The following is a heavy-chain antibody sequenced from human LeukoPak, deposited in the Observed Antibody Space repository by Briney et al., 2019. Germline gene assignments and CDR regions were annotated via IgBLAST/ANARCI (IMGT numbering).Heavy chain of an antibody. CDR3: AKEGVAARPIDDY. D-gene: IGHD6-6*01. V-gene: IGHV3-30*02. CDR1: GFIFSSYG. CDR2: IRYDGSNK. Sequence: GGSLRLSCAASGFIFSSYGMHWVRQAPGKGLEWVAFIRYDGSNKYYADSVKGRFTISRDNSKDTLYLQRNSLRAEDTAVYYCAKEGVAARPIDDYWGQGTLVTVSS. J-gene: IGHJ4*02.